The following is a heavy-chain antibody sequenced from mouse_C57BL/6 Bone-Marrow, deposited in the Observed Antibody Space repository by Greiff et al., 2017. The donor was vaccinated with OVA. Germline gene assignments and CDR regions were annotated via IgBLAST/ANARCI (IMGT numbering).Heavy chain of an antibody. CDR1: GFNIKDYY. CDR3: ARSGVLRRAMDY. J-gene: IGHJ4*01. V-gene: IGHV14-2*01. Sequence: VQLKESGAELVKPGAPVKLSCTASGFNIKDYYMHWVKQRTEQGLEWIGRIDPEDGETKYAPKFQGKATITADTSSNTAYLQLSSLTSEDTAVYYCARSGVLRRAMDYWGQGTSVTVSS. D-gene: IGHD1-1*01. CDR2: IDPEDGET.